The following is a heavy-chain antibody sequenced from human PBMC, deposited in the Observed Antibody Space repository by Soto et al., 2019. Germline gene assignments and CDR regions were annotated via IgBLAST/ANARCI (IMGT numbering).Heavy chain of an antibody. D-gene: IGHD3-22*01. CDR2: ITSNGVGT. V-gene: IGHV3-64D*08. Sequence: PGGSLRLSCAASGFTFSSYAMHWVRQAQGKGLECVSGITSNGVGTYYADSVKGRFTISRDNSKSTLYLQMSSLRPEDTAVYYCVKGEYYYDGSAYYPFDYWGQGRMVTVSS. CDR1: GFTFSSYA. CDR3: VKGEYYYDGSAYYPFDY. J-gene: IGHJ4*02.